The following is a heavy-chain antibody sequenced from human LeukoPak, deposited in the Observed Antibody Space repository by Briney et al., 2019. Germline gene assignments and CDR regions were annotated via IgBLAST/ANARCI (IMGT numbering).Heavy chain of an antibody. CDR1: GFTFSYYA. V-gene: IGHV3-48*02. D-gene: IGHD1-26*01. Sequence: GGSLRLSCVASGFTFSYYAMTWVRQAPGKGLEWVSYISGSISTIYYADSVKGRSTISRDNARNSLYLQMNSLRDDDTAVYYCVRGDLNSASHLNWFDPWGQGTLVTVSS. CDR2: ISGSISTI. J-gene: IGHJ5*02. CDR3: VRGDLNSASHLNWFDP.